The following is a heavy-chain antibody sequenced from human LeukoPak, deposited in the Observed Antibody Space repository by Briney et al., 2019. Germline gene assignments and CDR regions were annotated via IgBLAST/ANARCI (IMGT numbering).Heavy chain of an antibody. Sequence: GESLRLSCPAFSRSAMSWGRQAPGKGLEWVSAISGSGETSYHANSVEGRFTISRDNSNTLYLQMNSLREDDTAIYYCAKSQQLSGFPFDFWGQGTLVIVSS. CDR1: SRSA. CDR2: ISGSGETS. V-gene: IGHV3-23*01. J-gene: IGHJ4*02. CDR3: AKSQQLSGFPFDF. D-gene: IGHD3-22*01.